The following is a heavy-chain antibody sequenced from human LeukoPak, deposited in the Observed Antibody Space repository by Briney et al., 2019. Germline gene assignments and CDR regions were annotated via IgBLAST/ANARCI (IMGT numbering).Heavy chain of an antibody. Sequence: SETLSLTCTVSGGSISSSSYYWGWIRQPPGKGLEWIGEINHSGSTNYNPSLKSRVTISVDTSKNQFSLKLSSVTAADTAVYYCAMTGIAAAGALDAFDIWGQGTMVTVSS. J-gene: IGHJ3*02. V-gene: IGHV4-39*07. D-gene: IGHD6-13*01. CDR2: INHSGST. CDR3: AMTGIAAAGALDAFDI. CDR1: GGSISSSSYY.